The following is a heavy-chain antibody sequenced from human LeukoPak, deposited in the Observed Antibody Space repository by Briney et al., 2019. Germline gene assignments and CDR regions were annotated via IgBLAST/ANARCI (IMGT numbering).Heavy chain of an antibody. V-gene: IGHV3-23*01. D-gene: IGHD5-24*01. Sequence: GGSLRLSCAASGFTFSSYALSWVRQAPGKGLEWASAISESGDGTNYADSVKGRFTISRDNSKNTVYLHMNSLRPEDTAVYYCAKDHGWLHVHWGQGTLVIVSS. J-gene: IGHJ4*02. CDR2: ISESGDGT. CDR3: AKDHGWLHVH. CDR1: GFTFSSYA.